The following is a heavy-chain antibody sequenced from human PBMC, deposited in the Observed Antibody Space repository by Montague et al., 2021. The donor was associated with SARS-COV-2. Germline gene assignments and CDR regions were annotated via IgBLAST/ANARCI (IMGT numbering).Heavy chain of an antibody. D-gene: IGHD1-26*01. CDR2: TYYRSKWYN. Sequence: CAISGDSVDSNSAAWIWIRQSPSRGLEWLARTYYRSKWYNEYAVXVKXRINIIPDTSKNHLSLQVNSVTPEDTAVYYRAREGEWELQGPRHSSFYFAMDVWGQGTSVTVSS. CDR3: AREGEWELQGPRHSSFYFAMDV. V-gene: IGHV6-1*01. J-gene: IGHJ6*02. CDR1: GDSVDSNSAA.